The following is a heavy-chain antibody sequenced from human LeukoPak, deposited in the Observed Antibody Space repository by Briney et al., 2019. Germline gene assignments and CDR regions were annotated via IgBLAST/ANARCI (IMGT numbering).Heavy chain of an antibody. CDR3: AKGIYSSGWSYIDY. CDR1: GFTFSNSA. Sequence: GGSLRLPCAASGFTFSNSAMSWVRQAPGKGLEWVSTLSGSGITTYYADSVKGRFTISRDNSKNTLYLQMNSLRAEDTAVYYCAKGIYSSGWSYIDYWGHGTLVTVSS. D-gene: IGHD6-19*01. V-gene: IGHV3-23*01. CDR2: LSGSGITT. J-gene: IGHJ4*01.